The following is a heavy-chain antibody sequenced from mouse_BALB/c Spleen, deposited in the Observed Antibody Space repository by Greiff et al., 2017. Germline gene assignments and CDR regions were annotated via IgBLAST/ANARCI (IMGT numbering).Heavy chain of an antibody. CDR3: ARAFITTVVEYFDV. J-gene: IGHJ1*01. Sequence: VQLQQSGPDLVKPSQSLSLTCTVTGYSITSGYSWHWIRQFPGNKLEWMGYIHYSGSTNYNPSLKSRISITRDTSKNQFFLQLNSVTTEDTATYYCARAFITTVVEYFDVWGAGTTVTVSS. CDR2: IHYSGST. V-gene: IGHV3-1*02. CDR1: GYSITSGYS. D-gene: IGHD1-1*01.